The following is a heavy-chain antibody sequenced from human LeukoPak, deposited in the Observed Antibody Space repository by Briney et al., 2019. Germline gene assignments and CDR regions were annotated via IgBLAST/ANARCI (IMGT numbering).Heavy chain of an antibody. CDR1: GFTFGDYA. D-gene: IGHD2-2*03. J-gene: IGHJ6*04. V-gene: IGHV3-49*04. CDR3: TRDPGINPGYCSSTSCYYDYYYGMDV. Sequence: GGSLRLSCTASGFTFGDYAMSWVRQAPGKGLEWVGFIRSKAYGGTKEYAASVKGRFTISRDDSKSIAYLQMNSLKTEDTAVYYCTRDPGINPGYCSSTSCYYDYYYGMDVWGKGTTVTVSS. CDR2: IRSKAYGGTK.